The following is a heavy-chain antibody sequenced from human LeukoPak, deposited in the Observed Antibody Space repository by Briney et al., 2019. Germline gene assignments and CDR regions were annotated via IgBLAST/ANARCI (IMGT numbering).Heavy chain of an antibody. CDR2: IYHSGST. Sequence: SETLSLTCTVSGGSISSSSYYWGWIRQPPGKGLEWIGSIYHSGSTYYNPSLKSRVTISVDTSKNQFSLKLSSVTAADTAVYYCARAHGYGDYRFDYWGQGTLVTVSS. J-gene: IGHJ4*02. CDR1: GGSISSSSYY. D-gene: IGHD4-17*01. V-gene: IGHV4-39*07. CDR3: ARAHGYGDYRFDY.